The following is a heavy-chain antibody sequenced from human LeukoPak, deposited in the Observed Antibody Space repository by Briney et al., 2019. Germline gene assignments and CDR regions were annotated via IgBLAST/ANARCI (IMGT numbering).Heavy chain of an antibody. CDR3: AVRQITMIVVVPTGDAFDI. D-gene: IGHD3-22*01. V-gene: IGHV4-30-4*01. Sequence: PSETLSLTCTVSGGSISSGDYYWSWIRQPPGKGLEWIGYIYYSGSTYYNPSLKSRVTISVDTSKNQFSLKLGSVTAADTAVYYCAVRQITMIVVVPTGDAFDIWGQGTMVTVSS. J-gene: IGHJ3*02. CDR1: GGSISSGDYY. CDR2: IYYSGST.